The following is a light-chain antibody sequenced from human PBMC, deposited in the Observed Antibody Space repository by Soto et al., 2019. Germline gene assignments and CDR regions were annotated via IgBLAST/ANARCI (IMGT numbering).Light chain of an antibody. Sequence: EIVLTQSPATLSLSPGEGATLSCRASQSVSSYLAWYQQKPGQAPRLLIYDASNRATGIPARFSGSGSGTDFTLTISSLEPEDFAVYYCQQRSNWPQITFSQGTRLDSK. CDR2: DAS. CDR3: QQRSNWPQIT. V-gene: IGKV3-11*01. J-gene: IGKJ5*01. CDR1: QSVSSY.